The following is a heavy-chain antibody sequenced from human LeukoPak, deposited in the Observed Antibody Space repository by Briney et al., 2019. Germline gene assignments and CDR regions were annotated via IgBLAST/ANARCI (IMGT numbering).Heavy chain of an antibody. Sequence: PGGSVRLSCAGSGFTFSSYSMKWVGQAPGKGREGVSSISSSSSYIYYADSVKGRFTISRDNAKNSLYLQMNSLRAEDTAVYYCARVPGDSSSHIDYWGQGTLVTVSS. CDR1: GFTFSSYS. V-gene: IGHV3-21*01. CDR2: ISSSSSYI. CDR3: ARVPGDSSSHIDY. D-gene: IGHD6-6*01. J-gene: IGHJ4*02.